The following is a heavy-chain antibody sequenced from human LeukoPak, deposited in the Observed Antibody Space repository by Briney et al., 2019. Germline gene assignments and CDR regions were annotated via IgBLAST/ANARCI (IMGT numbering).Heavy chain of an antibody. J-gene: IGHJ4*02. CDR3: ARVSRVYYYDSSGMAY. Sequence: ASVKVSCKASGYTFTGYYMHWVRQAPGQGLEWMGWINPNSGGTNYAQKFQGRVTMTRDTSISTAYMELSRLRSDDTAVHYCARVSRVYYYDSSGMAYWGQGTLVTVSP. CDR2: INPNSGGT. V-gene: IGHV1-2*02. CDR1: GYTFTGYY. D-gene: IGHD3-22*01.